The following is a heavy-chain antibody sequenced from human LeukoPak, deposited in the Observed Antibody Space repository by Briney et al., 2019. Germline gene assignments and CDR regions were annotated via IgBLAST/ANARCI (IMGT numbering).Heavy chain of an antibody. CDR3: ARSTPPSYYYYYMDV. Sequence: GGSLRLSCAASGFTFSSYSMNWVRQAPGKGLEWVSYISSSSSTIYYADSVKGRFTISRDNAKNSLYLQMNSLRAEDTAVYYCARSTPPSYYYYYMDVWGKGTTVTVSS. J-gene: IGHJ6*03. CDR2: ISSSSSTI. V-gene: IGHV3-48*01. CDR1: GFTFSSYS.